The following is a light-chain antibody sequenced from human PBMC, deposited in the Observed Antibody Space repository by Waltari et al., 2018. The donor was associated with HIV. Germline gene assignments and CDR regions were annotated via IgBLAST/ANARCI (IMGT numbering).Light chain of an antibody. Sequence: DIVMTQSPDSLALSLGERATINCKSSRTILFPSNSKNYLAWYQQKPGQSPKLLIYCASTRESGVPDRFSGGGAWTNFTLTISSLQTEDVAVYYCQQYFSSPLTFGGGTRVEIK. V-gene: IGKV4-1*01. CDR1: RTILFPSNSKNY. CDR2: CAS. J-gene: IGKJ4*01. CDR3: QQYFSSPLT.